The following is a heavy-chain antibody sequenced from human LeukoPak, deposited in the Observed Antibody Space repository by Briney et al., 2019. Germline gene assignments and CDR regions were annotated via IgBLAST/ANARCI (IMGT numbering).Heavy chain of an antibody. CDR3: VRGDCSGGSCYLVDV. CDR1: GGSISSSSYY. CDR2: IYYSGST. J-gene: IGHJ6*04. Sequence: NPSETLSLTCTVSGGSISSSSYYWGWIRQPPGKGLEWIGSIYYSGSTYYNPSLKSRVTISVDTSKNQFSLKLSSVTAADTAVYYCVRGDCSGGSCYLVDVWGKGTTVTVSS. V-gene: IGHV4-39*07. D-gene: IGHD2-15*01.